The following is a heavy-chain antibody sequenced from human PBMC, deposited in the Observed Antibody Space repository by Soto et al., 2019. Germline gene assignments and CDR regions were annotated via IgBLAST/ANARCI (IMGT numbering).Heavy chain of an antibody. J-gene: IGHJ4*02. V-gene: IGHV3-33*01. CDR3: ARGATVTTKLFDY. CDR1: GFTFSSYG. Sequence: GGSLRLSCAASGFTFSSYGMHWVRQAPGKGLEWVAVIWYDGSNKYYADSVKGRFTISRDNSKNTLYLQMNSLRAEDTAVYYCARGATVTTKLFDYWGQGTLVTVSS. D-gene: IGHD4-17*01. CDR2: IWYDGSNK.